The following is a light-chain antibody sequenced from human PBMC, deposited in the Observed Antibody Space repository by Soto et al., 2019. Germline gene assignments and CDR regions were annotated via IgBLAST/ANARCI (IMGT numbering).Light chain of an antibody. Sequence: DIQMTQSPSSLSASVGDRVTITCRASQGISNYLAWYQQKPGKVPKLLIYAASTLQSGVPSRFSGSGSGTEFTLTIRSLEAEDGATYYCQKYKSAPRTFGQGPKVEIK. J-gene: IGKJ1*01. V-gene: IGKV1-27*01. CDR2: AAS. CDR1: QGISNY. CDR3: QKYKSAPRT.